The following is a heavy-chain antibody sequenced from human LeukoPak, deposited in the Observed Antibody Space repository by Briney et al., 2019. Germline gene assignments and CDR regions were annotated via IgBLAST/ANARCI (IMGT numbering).Heavy chain of an antibody. J-gene: IGHJ4*02. V-gene: IGHV1-69*05. D-gene: IGHD2-15*01. CDR2: IIPIFGTA. Sequence: SVKVSCKAFGGSFSSEAISWVRQAPGQGLEWMGGIIPIFGTANYAQKFQGRVTITTDESTTTAYMEVSSLRSEDTAVYYCGRKAGDCGGGSCYSIDYWGQGTLVTVSS. CDR1: GGSFSSEA. CDR3: GRKAGDCGGGSCYSIDY.